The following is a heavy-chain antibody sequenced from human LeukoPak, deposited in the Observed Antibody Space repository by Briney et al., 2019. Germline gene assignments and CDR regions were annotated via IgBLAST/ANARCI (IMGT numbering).Heavy chain of an antibody. D-gene: IGHD2-15*01. Sequence: PGESLKISCKGSGYTFTSYWITWVRQMPGKGLEWMGRIDTGDSHDSYSPSLQGHVTISADKSINTAYLQWSSLKASDTAMYYCARHDCSGGSCPLAYWGQGTLVTVPS. CDR1: GYTFTSYW. CDR3: ARHDCSGGSCPLAY. J-gene: IGHJ4*02. CDR2: IDTGDSHD. V-gene: IGHV5-10-1*01.